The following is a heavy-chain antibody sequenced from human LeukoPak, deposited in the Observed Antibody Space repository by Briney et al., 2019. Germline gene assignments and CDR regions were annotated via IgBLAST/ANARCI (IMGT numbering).Heavy chain of an antibody. V-gene: IGHV3-64D*09. CDR3: VKEPNSFIAVAGTRSNYFDY. CDR1: GFTFSSYA. J-gene: IGHJ4*02. CDR2: ISSKGGST. Sequence: GGSLRLSCSASGFTFSSYAMHWVRQAPGKGLEYVSAISSKGGSTYYADSVKGRFTISRDNSKNTLYLQMSSLRAEDTAVYYCVKEPNSFIAVAGTRSNYFDYWGQGTLVTVSS. D-gene: IGHD6-19*01.